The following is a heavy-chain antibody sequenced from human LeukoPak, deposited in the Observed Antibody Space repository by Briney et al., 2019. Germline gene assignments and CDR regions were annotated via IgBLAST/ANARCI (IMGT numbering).Heavy chain of an antibody. CDR3: ASISHCSSTSCYGDY. CDR1: GGSISSYY. Sequence: EXLSLTCTVSGGSISSYYWSWIRQPPGKGLEWIGYIYYSGSTNYNPSLTSRVTISVDTSKNQFSLKLSSVTAADTAVYYCASISHCSSTSCYGDYWGQGTLVTVSS. CDR2: IYYSGST. V-gene: IGHV4-59*01. D-gene: IGHD2-2*01. J-gene: IGHJ4*02.